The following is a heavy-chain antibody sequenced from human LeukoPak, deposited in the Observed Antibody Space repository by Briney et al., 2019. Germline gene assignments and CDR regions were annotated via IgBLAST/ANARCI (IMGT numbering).Heavy chain of an antibody. J-gene: IGHJ4*02. CDR3: ARSVSRITIFGVAGFDY. Sequence: ASVKVSCXASGYTFTSYDINWVRQASGQGLEWMAWMNPNSGNTGYAQKFQGRVTMTRNTSISTAYMELSSLRSEDTAVYYCARSVSRITIFGVAGFDYWGQGTLVTVSS. CDR2: MNPNSGNT. D-gene: IGHD3-3*01. V-gene: IGHV1-8*01. CDR1: GYTFTSYD.